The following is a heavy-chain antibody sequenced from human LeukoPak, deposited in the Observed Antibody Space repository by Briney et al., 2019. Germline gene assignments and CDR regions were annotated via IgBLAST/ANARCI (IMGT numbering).Heavy chain of an antibody. CDR2: INHSGST. D-gene: IGHD6-13*01. J-gene: IGHJ4*02. CDR1: GGSFSGYY. CDR3: ARGVVVAAAGTFDY. V-gene: IGHV4-34*01. Sequence: SETLSLTCAVYGGSFSGYYWSWIRQPPGKGLEWIGEINHSGSTNYNPSLKSRVTISVDTSKNQFSLKLSSVTAADTAVYYCARGVVVAAAGTFDYWGQGTLVTVSS.